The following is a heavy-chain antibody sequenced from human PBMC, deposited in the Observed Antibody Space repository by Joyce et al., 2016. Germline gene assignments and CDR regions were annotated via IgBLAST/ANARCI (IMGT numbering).Heavy chain of an antibody. CDR2: SNPGGGGT. D-gene: IGHD2-2*01. V-gene: IGHV1-46*01. Sequence: QVQLVQSGAEVKKLGASVRVSCKASGYAFISYYVHWVRQAPGQGLDWMGISNPGGGGTNYAQKFLGRVTLNRDTSTNTVYLDLSSLRSEDTAIYYCARALVPAAAFDFCGQGTLVTVSS. CDR3: ARALVPAAAFDF. J-gene: IGHJ4*02. CDR1: GYAFISYY.